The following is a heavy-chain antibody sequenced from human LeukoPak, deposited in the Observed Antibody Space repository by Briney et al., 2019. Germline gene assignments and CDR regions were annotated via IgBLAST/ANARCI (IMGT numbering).Heavy chain of an antibody. CDR1: GGSFSGYY. Sequence: PSETLSLTCAVYGGSFSGYYWSWIRQPPGKGLEWIGEINHSGSINYNPSLKSRVTISVDTSKNQFSLKLSSVTAADTAVYYCARGRTYYDFWSGFYFDYWGQGTLVTVSS. CDR2: INHSGSI. V-gene: IGHV4-34*01. D-gene: IGHD3-3*01. CDR3: ARGRTYYDFWSGFYFDY. J-gene: IGHJ4*02.